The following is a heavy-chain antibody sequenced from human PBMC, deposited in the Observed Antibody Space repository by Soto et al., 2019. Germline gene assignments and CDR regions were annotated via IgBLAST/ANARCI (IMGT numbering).Heavy chain of an antibody. CDR3: ARDPFYTDTNHQVGYFDS. J-gene: IGHJ4*02. D-gene: IGHD3-16*01. CDR1: NYSFSSFG. Sequence: QVQLVQSGPEVKKPGASVKVSCKASNYSFSSFGISWMRQAPGQGLEWMGWINPYNDNTNYGQNLQGRVTMTTDTSTSTAYLELRSLRSDDTAVYYCARDPFYTDTNHQVGYFDSWGQGTLVTVSS. V-gene: IGHV1-18*01. CDR2: INPYNDNT.